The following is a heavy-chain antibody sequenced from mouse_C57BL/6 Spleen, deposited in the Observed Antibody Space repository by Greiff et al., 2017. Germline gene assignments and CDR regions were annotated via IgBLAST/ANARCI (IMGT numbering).Heavy chain of an antibody. V-gene: IGHV1-5*01. J-gene: IGHJ4*01. CDR2: IYPGNSDT. CDR3: TRYYYGSSHAMDY. CDR1: GYTFTSYW. Sequence: EVQRVESGTVLARPGASVKMSCKTSGYTFTSYWMHWLKQRPGQGLEWIGAIYPGNSDTSYNQKFKGKAKLTAVTSASTAYMELSSLTNEDSAVYYCTRYYYGSSHAMDYWGQGTSVTVSS. D-gene: IGHD1-1*01.